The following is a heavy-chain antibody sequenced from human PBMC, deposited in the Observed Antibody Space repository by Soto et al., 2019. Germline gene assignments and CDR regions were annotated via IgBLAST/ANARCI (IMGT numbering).Heavy chain of an antibody. CDR3: TTDAGYCSSTSCYYYYYYMDV. CDR2: IKSKTDGGTT. D-gene: IGHD2-2*03. Sequence: PGGSLGLSCAASGFTFSNAWMSWVRQAPGKGLEWVGRIKSKTDGGTTDYAAPVKGRFTISRDDSKNTLYLQMNSLKTEDTAVYYCTTDAGYCSSTSCYYYYYYMDVWGKGTTVTVSS. V-gene: IGHV3-15*01. CDR1: GFTFSNAW. J-gene: IGHJ6*03.